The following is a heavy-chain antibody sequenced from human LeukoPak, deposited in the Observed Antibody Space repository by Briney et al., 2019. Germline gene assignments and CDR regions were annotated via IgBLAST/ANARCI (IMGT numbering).Heavy chain of an antibody. CDR3: ARRSVRAVQLERRTIRDYYMDV. J-gene: IGHJ6*03. D-gene: IGHD1-1*01. Sequence: GGSLRLSCAASGFTFSSYWMSWVRQAPGKGLEWVANIKQDGSEKYYVDSVKGRFTISRDNAKNSLYLQMNSLRAEDTAVYYCARRSVRAVQLERRTIRDYYMDVWGKGTTVTVSS. V-gene: IGHV3-7*01. CDR1: GFTFSSYW. CDR2: IKQDGSEK.